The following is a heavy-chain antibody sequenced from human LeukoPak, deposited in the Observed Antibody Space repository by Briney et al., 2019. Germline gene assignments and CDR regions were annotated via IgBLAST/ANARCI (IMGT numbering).Heavy chain of an antibody. Sequence: SETLSLTCTVSGDSLSSGHHYWTWIRQHPGKGLEWIGYIYYSGSTYYNPPLKSRVTISVDTSKNQFSLKLSSVTAADTAVYYCARTGADYDAFDIWGQGTMVTVSS. CDR2: IYYSGST. CDR3: ARTGADYDAFDI. CDR1: GDSLSSGHHY. V-gene: IGHV4-31*03. D-gene: IGHD4-11*01. J-gene: IGHJ3*02.